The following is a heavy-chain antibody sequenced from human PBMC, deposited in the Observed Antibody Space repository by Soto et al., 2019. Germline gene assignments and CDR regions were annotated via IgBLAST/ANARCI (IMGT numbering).Heavy chain of an antibody. J-gene: IGHJ4*02. V-gene: IGHV3-73*02. CDR2: IRNKANSYAT. Sequence: EVQLVESGGGLVQPGGSLKLSCAASGFTFSGSSVHWVRHASGKGLEWVGRIRNKANSYATAYAASVRGRFTISRDDSKNTAFLQMNSLNTEDTAVYYRISHSTEDMIRTWGLGTLGTVSS. D-gene: IGHD2-15*01. CDR3: ISHSTEDMIRT. CDR1: GFTFSGSS.